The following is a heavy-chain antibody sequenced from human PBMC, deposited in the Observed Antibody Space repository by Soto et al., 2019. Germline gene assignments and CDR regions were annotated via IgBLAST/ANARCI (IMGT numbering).Heavy chain of an antibody. CDR1: GYTFTGYY. CDR3: ARDAYCSSTSCSPYYYYYYGMDV. J-gene: IGHJ6*04. Sequence: ASVKVSCKASGYTFTGYYMHWVRQAPGQGLEWMGWINPNSGGTNYAQKFQGRVTMTRDTSISTAYMELSRLRSDDTAVYYCARDAYCSSTSCSPYYYYYYGMDVWRKGPTVTVSS. D-gene: IGHD2-2*01. V-gene: IGHV1-2*02. CDR2: INPNSGGT.